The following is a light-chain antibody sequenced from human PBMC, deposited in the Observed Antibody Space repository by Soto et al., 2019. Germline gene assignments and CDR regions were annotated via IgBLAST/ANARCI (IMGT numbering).Light chain of an antibody. Sequence: EIVLTQSPGTLSLSPGERATLSCRASQSVNNNYLAWYQQKPGQAPRLLIYGASSRATGIPDRFSGSGSGTDCTLTISRLEPEDFAVYYCQQYCSSQYTFGQGTKLEIK. CDR2: GAS. J-gene: IGKJ2*01. V-gene: IGKV3-20*01. CDR1: QSVNNNY. CDR3: QQYCSSQYT.